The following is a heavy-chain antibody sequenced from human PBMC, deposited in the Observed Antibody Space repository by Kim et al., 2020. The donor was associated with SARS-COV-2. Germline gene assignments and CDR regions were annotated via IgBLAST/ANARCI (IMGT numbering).Heavy chain of an antibody. V-gene: IGHV1-3*01. CDR3: ARGVPAGLGWFDP. D-gene: IGHD3-9*01. Sequence: KYSDNFQGRVTNTRDTSANIVYMEVSSLRSEDTAVYYCARGVPAGLGWFDPWGQGTRVTVSS. J-gene: IGHJ5*02.